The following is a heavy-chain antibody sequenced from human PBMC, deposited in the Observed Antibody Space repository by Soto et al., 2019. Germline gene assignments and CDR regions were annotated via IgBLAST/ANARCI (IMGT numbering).Heavy chain of an antibody. V-gene: IGHV3-48*03. Sequence: GGSLRLSCAASGFTFSSYEMNWVRQAPGKGLEWVSYISSSGSTIYYADSVKGRFTISRDNAKNSLYLQMNSLRAEDTAVYYCARGDGYKRNFDYWGQGTLVTVSS. CDR1: GFTFSSYE. CDR2: ISSSGSTI. CDR3: ARGDGYKRNFDY. J-gene: IGHJ4*02. D-gene: IGHD5-12*01.